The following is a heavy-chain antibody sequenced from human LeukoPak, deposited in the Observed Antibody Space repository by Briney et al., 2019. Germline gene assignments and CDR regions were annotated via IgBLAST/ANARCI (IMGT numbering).Heavy chain of an antibody. J-gene: IGHJ4*02. V-gene: IGHV3-30*02. CDR3: ASEGTTGTTWGPDY. D-gene: IGHD1-1*01. CDR1: GFSFTTYG. Sequence: GGSLRLSCAASGFSFTTYGMHWVRQAPGKGLDWVAFTRYDGSAKYYADSVKGRFTISRDNAKNTLYLQMNSLRAEDTAVYYCASEGTTGTTWGPDYWGQGTLVTVSS. CDR2: TRYDGSAK.